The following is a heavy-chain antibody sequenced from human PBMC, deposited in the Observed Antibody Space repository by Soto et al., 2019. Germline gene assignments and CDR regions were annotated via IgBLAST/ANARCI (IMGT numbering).Heavy chain of an antibody. Sequence: GGSLRLSCAASGFTFSSYAMSWVRQAPGKGLEWVSSVTGSGGNTNYADSVRGRFSISRDNSKNAPYLQMNSRRAEDTAVYYFAKRDKGNYGGLINYGGQGALVTVSS. J-gene: IGHJ4*01. CDR3: AKRDKGNYGGLINY. CDR1: GFTFSSYA. CDR2: VTGSGGNT. D-gene: IGHD4-17*01. V-gene: IGHV3-23*01.